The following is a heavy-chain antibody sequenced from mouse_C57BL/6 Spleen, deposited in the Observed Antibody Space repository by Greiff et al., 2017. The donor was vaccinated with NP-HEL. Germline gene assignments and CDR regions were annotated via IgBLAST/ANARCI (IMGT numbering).Heavy chain of an antibody. V-gene: IGHV3-2*02. CDR2: ISYSGST. Sequence: VQLKESGPGLVKPSQSLSLTCTVTGYSITSGYGWNWIRQFPGKKREWMGYISYSGSTNYNPSLKSRIPITRDTSKNHFCLQLNSVTTEDTATYYYARTARIKYWGQGTTLTVSS. J-gene: IGHJ2*01. CDR1: GYSITSGYG. D-gene: IGHD1-2*01. CDR3: ARTARIKY.